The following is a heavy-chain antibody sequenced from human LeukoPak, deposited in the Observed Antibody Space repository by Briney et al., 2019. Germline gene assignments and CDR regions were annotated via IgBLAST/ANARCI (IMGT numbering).Heavy chain of an antibody. V-gene: IGHV4-34*01. CDR3: ARFRGSYYIKNIDY. Sequence: GSLRLSCAASGFTFSSSAMSWIRQPPGKGLEWIGEINHSGSTNYNPSLKSRVTISVDTSENQFSLKLSSVTAADTAVYYCARFRGSYYIKNIDYWGQGTLVTVSS. J-gene: IGHJ4*02. CDR1: GFTFSSSA. CDR2: INHSGST. D-gene: IGHD1-26*01.